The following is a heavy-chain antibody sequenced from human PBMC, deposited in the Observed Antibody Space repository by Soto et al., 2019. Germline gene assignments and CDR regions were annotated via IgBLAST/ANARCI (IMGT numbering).Heavy chain of an antibody. Sequence: NPSETLSLTCTVSGGSISSGGYYWSWIRQHPGKGLEWIGYIYYSGSTYYNPSLKSRVTISVDTSKNQFSLKLSSVTAADTAVYYCARGPKSCIAAQPHNWFDPSGQGTLVTVSS. CDR2: IYYSGST. CDR3: ARGPKSCIAAQPHNWFDP. D-gene: IGHD6-13*01. CDR1: GGSISSGGYY. V-gene: IGHV4-31*03. J-gene: IGHJ5*02.